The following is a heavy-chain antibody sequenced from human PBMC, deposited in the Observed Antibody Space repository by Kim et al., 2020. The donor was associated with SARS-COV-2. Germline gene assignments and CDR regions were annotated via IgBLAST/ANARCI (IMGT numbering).Heavy chain of an antibody. J-gene: IGHJ4*02. CDR1: GFTFSSYW. CDR2: IKQDGSEK. D-gene: IGHD4-17*01. Sequence: GGSLRLSCAASGFTFSSYWMSWVRQAPGKGLEWVANIKQDGSEKYYVDSVKGRFTISRDNAKNSLYLQMNSLRAEDTAVYYCARDSWGMTTVTTGDYWGQGTLVTVSS. CDR3: ARDSWGMTTVTTGDY. V-gene: IGHV3-7*01.